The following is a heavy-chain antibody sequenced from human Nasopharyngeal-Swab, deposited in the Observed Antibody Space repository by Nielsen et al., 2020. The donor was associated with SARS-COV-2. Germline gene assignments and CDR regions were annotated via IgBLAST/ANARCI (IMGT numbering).Heavy chain of an antibody. CDR1: GFTFSSYA. CDR3: AKGYSGYVFGTLDY. Sequence: GESLKISCAASGFTFSSYAMSWVRQAPGEGLEWVSAISGSGGSTYYADSVKGRFTISRDNSKNTLYLQMNSLRAEDTAVYYCAKGYSGYVFGTLDYWGQGTLVTVSS. CDR2: ISGSGGST. J-gene: IGHJ4*02. V-gene: IGHV3-23*01. D-gene: IGHD5-12*01.